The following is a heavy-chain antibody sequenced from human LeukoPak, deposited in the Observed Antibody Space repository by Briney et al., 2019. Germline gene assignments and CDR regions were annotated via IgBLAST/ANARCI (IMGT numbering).Heavy chain of an antibody. CDR3: AALSFEKYYFDY. Sequence: PSETLSLTCTVSGGSISSSSYYWGWIRQPPGKGLEWIGSIYYSGSTYYNPSLKSRVTISVDTSKNQFSLKLSSVTAADTAVYYCAALSFEKYYFDYWGQGTLVTVSS. CDR2: IYYSGST. D-gene: IGHD3-3*02. J-gene: IGHJ4*02. CDR1: GGSISSSSYY. V-gene: IGHV4-39*01.